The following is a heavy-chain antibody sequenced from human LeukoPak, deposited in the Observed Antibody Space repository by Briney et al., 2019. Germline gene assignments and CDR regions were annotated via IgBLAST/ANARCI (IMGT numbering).Heavy chain of an antibody. CDR1: GGSISSSSYY. CDR2: IYYSGST. V-gene: IGHV4-39*01. J-gene: IGHJ4*02. Sequence: SETLSLTCTVSGGSISSSSYYWGWIRQPPGKGLEWIGSIYYSGSTYYNPSLKSRVTISVDTSKNQFSLKLSSVTAADTAVYYCARGPMGILDYWGQGTLVTVSS. CDR3: ARGPMGILDY. D-gene: IGHD3-10*01.